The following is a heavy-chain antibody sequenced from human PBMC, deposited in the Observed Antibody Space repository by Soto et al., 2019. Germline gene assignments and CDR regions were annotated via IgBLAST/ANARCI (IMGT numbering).Heavy chain of an antibody. Sequence: EVELVESGGGLVKPGGSLRLSCAASGFTFRTYNMIWVRQAPGKGLEWVSSISSSGSYIYYADSVKGRFTISRDNAKNSLYLQMNSLPAEDPAVYYCARQYPSSSRHFDHWGQGSRVIVSS. V-gene: IGHV3-21*01. CDR2: ISSSGSYI. D-gene: IGHD6-6*01. J-gene: IGHJ4*02. CDR1: GFTFRTYN. CDR3: ARQYPSSSRHFDH.